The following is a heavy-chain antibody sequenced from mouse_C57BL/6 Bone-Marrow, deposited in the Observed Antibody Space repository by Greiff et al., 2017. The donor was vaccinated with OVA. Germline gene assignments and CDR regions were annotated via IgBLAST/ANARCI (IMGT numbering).Heavy chain of an antibody. V-gene: IGHV5-6*01. Sequence: EVQRVESGGDLVKPGGSLKLSCAASGFTFSSYGMSWVRQTPDKRLEWVATISSGGSYTYYPDSVKGRFTISRDNAKNTLYLQMSSLKSEDTAMYYCARPSYDPSFAYWGQGTLVTVSA. CDR2: ISSGGSYT. CDR3: ARPSYDPSFAY. CDR1: GFTFSSYG. D-gene: IGHD2-3*01. J-gene: IGHJ3*01.